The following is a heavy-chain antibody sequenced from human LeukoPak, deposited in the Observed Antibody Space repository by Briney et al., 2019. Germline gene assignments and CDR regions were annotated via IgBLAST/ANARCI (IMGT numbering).Heavy chain of an antibody. V-gene: IGHV4-61*02. J-gene: IGHJ2*01. CDR2: IYTSGST. Sequence: SQTLSLTCTVSGGSISSVSYYWSWIRQPAGKGLEWIGRIYTSGSTNYNPSLKSRVTISVDTSKNQFSLKLSSVTAADTAVYYCARDGSGYYGYFDLWGRGTLVTVSS. CDR3: ARDGSGYYGYFDL. CDR1: GGSISSVSYY. D-gene: IGHD3-3*01.